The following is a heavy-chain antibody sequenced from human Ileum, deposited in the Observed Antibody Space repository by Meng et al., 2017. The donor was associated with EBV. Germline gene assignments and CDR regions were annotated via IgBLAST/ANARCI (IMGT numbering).Heavy chain of an antibody. CDR3: ARPIAAAGRFDP. CDR2: IYYSGRT. CDR1: GGPINSSSYY. V-gene: IGHV4-39*01. Sequence: QLQLQESGPGLGKPSETLSLTCTVSGGPINSSSYYWGWIRQPPGKGLEWIGSIYYSGRTYYNPSLKSRVTISVDTSKNQFSLKLSSVTAADTAVYYCARPIAAAGRFDPWGQGTLVTVSS. J-gene: IGHJ5*02. D-gene: IGHD6-13*01.